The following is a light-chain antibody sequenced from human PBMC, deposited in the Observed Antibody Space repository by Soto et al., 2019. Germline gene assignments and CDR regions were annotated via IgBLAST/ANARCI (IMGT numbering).Light chain of an antibody. V-gene: IGKV3D-20*02. CDR2: GAS. CDR3: QQRSNWPPGLT. CDR1: QSVSRNY. J-gene: IGKJ5*01. Sequence: EILLTQSPATLSVSPGERATLACRASQSVSRNYLAWYQQKPGQAPRLLIHGASSRVTGIPDRFSGSGSGTDFTLTISRLEPEDFAVYYCQQRSNWPPGLTFGQGTRLEIK.